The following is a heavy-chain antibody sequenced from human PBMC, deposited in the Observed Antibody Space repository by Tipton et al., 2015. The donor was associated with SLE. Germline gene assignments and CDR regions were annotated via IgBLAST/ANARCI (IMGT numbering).Heavy chain of an antibody. CDR1: GFTFSSYA. CDR2: INSDGSST. J-gene: IGHJ6*02. V-gene: IGHV3-74*01. D-gene: IGHD6-13*01. CDR3: ARDPGYRGYYYYGMDV. Sequence: SLRLSCAASGFTFSSYAMHWVRQAPGKGLVWVSRINSDGSSTSYADSVKGRFTISRDNAKNTLYLQMNSLRAEDTAVYYCARDPGYRGYYYYGMDVWGQGTTVTVSS.